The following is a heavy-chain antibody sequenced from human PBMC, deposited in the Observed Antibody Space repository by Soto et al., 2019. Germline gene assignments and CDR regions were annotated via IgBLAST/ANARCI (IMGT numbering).Heavy chain of an antibody. J-gene: IGHJ4*02. CDR1: GYTFTSYA. V-gene: IGHV1-3*01. D-gene: IGHD1-7*01. CDR2: INAGNGNT. Sequence: ASVKVSCKASGYTFTSYAMHWVRQAPGQRLEWMGWINAGNGNTKYSQKFQGRFTISRDSTKQTLYLQMNSLRPDDTAMYYCARDGVYSTEYTWNYGTYLDNWGQGALVTVSS. CDR3: ARDGVYSTEYTWNYGTYLDN.